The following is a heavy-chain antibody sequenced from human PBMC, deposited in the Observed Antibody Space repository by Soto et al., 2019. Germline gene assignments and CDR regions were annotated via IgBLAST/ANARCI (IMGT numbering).Heavy chain of an antibody. CDR2: INHSGST. D-gene: IGHD5-12*01. Sequence: SETLSLTCAVYGGSFSGYYWSWIRQPPGKGLEWIGEINHSGSTNYNPSLKSRVTISVDTSKNQFSLKLSSVTAADTAVYYCARVRNSGYDFYYFDYWGQGTLVTVSS. CDR3: ARVRNSGYDFYYFDY. J-gene: IGHJ4*02. V-gene: IGHV4-34*01. CDR1: GGSFSGYY.